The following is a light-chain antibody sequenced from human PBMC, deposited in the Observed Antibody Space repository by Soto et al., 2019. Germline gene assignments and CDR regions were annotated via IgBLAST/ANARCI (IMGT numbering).Light chain of an antibody. CDR1: SSDVGGYNY. Sequence: QSVLTQPPSASGSPGQSVPISCPGTSSDVGGYNYVSWYQQHPGKAPKLMIYEVSKRPSGVPDRFSGSKSGNTASLTVSGLQAEDEAEYYCSSYAGSNNFVFGTGTKVTVL. J-gene: IGLJ1*01. CDR2: EVS. CDR3: SSYAGSNNFV. V-gene: IGLV2-8*01.